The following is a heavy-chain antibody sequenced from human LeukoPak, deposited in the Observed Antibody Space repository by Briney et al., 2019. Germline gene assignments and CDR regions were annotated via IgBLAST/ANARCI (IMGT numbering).Heavy chain of an antibody. CDR1: GDSVSSNSAA. Sequence: SQTLSLTCDISGDSVSSNSAAWNWIRQSPLRGLEWLGRTYYRSKWYNDYAVSVRSRITINPDTSKNQFSLQLNSVTPEDTAVYSCTRGAPVGSSREFDYWGQGTLVTVSS. D-gene: IGHD5-24*01. CDR2: TYYRSKWYN. J-gene: IGHJ4*02. V-gene: IGHV6-1*01. CDR3: TRGAPVGSSREFDY.